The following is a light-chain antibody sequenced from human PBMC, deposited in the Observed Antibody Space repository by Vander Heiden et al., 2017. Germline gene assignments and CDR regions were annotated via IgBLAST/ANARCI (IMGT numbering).Light chain of an antibody. V-gene: IGLV3-19*01. CDR2: GLN. Sequence: SSTLTQDPAVSVALGQTVAITCHADTRGGYYAAWYHQRPGPAPVLVIFGLNYRPSVISDCFSGSKSGPTASLTITGLQADDEGVYYCASRDCSGNHVVFGGGTKLTVL. CDR1: TRGGYY. J-gene: IGLJ2*01. CDR3: ASRDCSGNHVV.